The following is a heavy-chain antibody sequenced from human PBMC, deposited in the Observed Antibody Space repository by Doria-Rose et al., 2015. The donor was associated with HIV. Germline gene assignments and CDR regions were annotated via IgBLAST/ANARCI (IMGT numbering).Heavy chain of an antibody. CDR2: IHYSGNT. J-gene: IGHJ4*02. D-gene: IGHD2-15*01. Sequence: QVQLQESGPGLVKPSETLSLNCSVSGYSISSDCYWVWIRQSPGKGLEWIGSIHYSGNTYYNPSLRGRGTISLDTSSSHMPRSLTSVAAADTAVYYCARGPRSCSGGTCAIVDYWGQGTVVTVSS. CDR3: ARGPRSCSGGTCAIVDY. CDR1: GYSISSDCY. V-gene: IGHV4-38-2*02.